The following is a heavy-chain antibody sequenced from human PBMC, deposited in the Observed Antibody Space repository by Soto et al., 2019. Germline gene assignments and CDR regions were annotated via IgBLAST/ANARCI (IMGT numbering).Heavy chain of an antibody. J-gene: IGHJ6*02. D-gene: IGHD6-6*01. CDR3: ARCPSSSYYYYYGMDV. Sequence: SVKVSCKASVGTFSSYAISCVRHSPRQGLEWMGGIIPIFGTANYAQKFQGRVTITADESTSTAYMELSSLRSEDTAVYYCARCPSSSYYYYYGMDVWGQGTTVTVSS. V-gene: IGHV1-69*13. CDR1: VGTFSSYA. CDR2: IIPIFGTA.